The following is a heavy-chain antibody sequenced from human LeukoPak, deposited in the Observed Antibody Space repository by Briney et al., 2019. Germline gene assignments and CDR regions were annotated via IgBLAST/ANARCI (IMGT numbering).Heavy chain of an antibody. Sequence: PGGSLRLSCAASGFTVGNNQMTWVRQASGKGLEWVSLVYSGGTTRYADSVKGRFTISRDNSKDTVYLQMNSLRAEDTAVYYCATGSPGIAAAAGARNHWGQGTLVTVSS. J-gene: IGHJ5*02. CDR1: GFTVGNNQ. CDR3: ATGSPGIAAAAGARNH. CDR2: VYSGGTT. D-gene: IGHD6-25*01. V-gene: IGHV3-66*01.